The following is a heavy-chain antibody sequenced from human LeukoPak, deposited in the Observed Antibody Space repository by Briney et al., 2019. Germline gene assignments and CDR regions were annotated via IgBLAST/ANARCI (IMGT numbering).Heavy chain of an antibody. J-gene: IGHJ4*02. D-gene: IGHD3-22*01. CDR2: IYYSGST. Sequence: SETLSLTCTVSGGSISSYYWSWIRQPPGKGLEWIGYIYYSGSTNYNPSLKSRVTISVDTSKNQFSLKLSSVTAADTAVYYCARVRYYYDSSGYYGYWGQGTLLTVSS. CDR1: GGSISSYY. CDR3: ARVRYYYDSSGYYGY. V-gene: IGHV4-59*01.